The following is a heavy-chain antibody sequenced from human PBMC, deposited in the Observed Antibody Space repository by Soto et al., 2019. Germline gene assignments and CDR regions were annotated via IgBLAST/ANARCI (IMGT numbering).Heavy chain of an antibody. CDR2: IKQDGSDK. J-gene: IGHJ4*02. CDR1: GFIFSSYW. Sequence: HPGGSLRLSCAASGFIFSSYWMTWVRQAPGKGLEWVANIKQDGSDKYYVDSVKGRFTISRDNAKSSLYLQMNSLRAEDTAVYYCARDPDRNSIAAIKYWGQGTLVTVSS. CDR3: ARDPDRNSIAAIKY. D-gene: IGHD6-25*01. V-gene: IGHV3-7*05.